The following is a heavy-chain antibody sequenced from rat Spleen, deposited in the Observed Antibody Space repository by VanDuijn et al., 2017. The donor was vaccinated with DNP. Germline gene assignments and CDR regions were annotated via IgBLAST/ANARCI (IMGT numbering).Heavy chain of an antibody. CDR3: ARHNSGYAMDA. CDR1: GFTVNNFW. J-gene: IGHJ4*01. V-gene: IGHV5-31*01. CDR2: IFSSGGST. Sequence: EVQLVESGGDLVQPGRSLKLSCVASGFTVNNFWMAWIRQVPGKGLEWVAAIFSSGGSTYYPNSVRGRFTISSDNAKNTLYLQMNSLRSEDTATYYCARHNSGYAMDAWGQGTSVTVSS. D-gene: IGHD4-3*01.